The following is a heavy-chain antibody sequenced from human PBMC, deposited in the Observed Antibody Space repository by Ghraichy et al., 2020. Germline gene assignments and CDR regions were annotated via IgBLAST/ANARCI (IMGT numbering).Heavy chain of an antibody. D-gene: IGHD3-22*01. CDR2: MNPNSGNT. J-gene: IGHJ4*02. CDR3: ARALYGDYYDSSGSYYFDY. Sequence: ASVKVSCKASGYTFTSYDINWVRQATGQGLEWMGWMNPNSGNTGYAQKFQGRVTMTRNTSISTAYMELSSLRSEDTAVYYCARALYGDYYDSSGSYYFDYWGQGTLVTVSS. V-gene: IGHV1-8*01. CDR1: GYTFTSYD.